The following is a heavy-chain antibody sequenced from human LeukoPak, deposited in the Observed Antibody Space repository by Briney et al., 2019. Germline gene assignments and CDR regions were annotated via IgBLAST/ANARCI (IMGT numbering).Heavy chain of an antibody. Sequence: SETLSLTCTVSGGSISSGGYYWSWIRQPPGKGLEWIGYIYYSGRTNYNPSLKSRVTMSVDTSKNQFSLKVSSVTAADTAVYYCARDQVDYYYMDVWGKGTTVTVSS. CDR2: IYYSGRT. J-gene: IGHJ6*03. CDR3: ARDQVDYYYMDV. CDR1: GGSISSGGYY. V-gene: IGHV4-61*08. D-gene: IGHD2-15*01.